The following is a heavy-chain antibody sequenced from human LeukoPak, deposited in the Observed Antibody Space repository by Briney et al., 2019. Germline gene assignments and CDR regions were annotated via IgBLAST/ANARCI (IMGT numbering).Heavy chain of an antibody. CDR2: ISAYNGNT. CDR3: ARDPSALWFGVGYWFDP. Sequence: ASVTVSCTASGYTFTSYGISWVRQAPGQGLEWMGWISAYNGNTNYAQKLQGRVTITTDTSKSTAYMELRSLRSDDAAVYYCARDPSALWFGVGYWFDPWGQGTLVTVSS. V-gene: IGHV1-18*01. J-gene: IGHJ5*02. CDR1: GYTFTSYG. D-gene: IGHD3-10*01.